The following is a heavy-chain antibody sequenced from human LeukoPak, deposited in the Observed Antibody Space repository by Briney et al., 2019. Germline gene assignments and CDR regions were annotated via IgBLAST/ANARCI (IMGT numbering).Heavy chain of an antibody. V-gene: IGHV3-23*01. J-gene: IGHJ5*02. Sequence: PGGSLRLSCAASGFTFSSYAMSWVRQAPGKGLEWDSATSGSGGSTYYADSVKGRFTISRDNSKNTLYLQMNSLRAEDTAVYYCAKIQAARGGDWFDPWGQGTLVTVSS. CDR1: GFTFSSYA. CDR3: AKIQAARGGDWFDP. D-gene: IGHD6-6*01. CDR2: TSGSGGST.